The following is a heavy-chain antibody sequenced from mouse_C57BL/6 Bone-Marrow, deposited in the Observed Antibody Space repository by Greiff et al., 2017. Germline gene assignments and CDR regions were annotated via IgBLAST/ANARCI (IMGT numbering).Heavy chain of an antibody. Sequence: EVMLVESGGGLVKPGGSLKLSCAASGFTFSSYTMSWVRQTPEKRLEWVATISGGGGNTYYPDSVKGRFTISRDNAKNTRYLQMSSLRSEDTAVYYCARELGSNAMDYWGQGTSVTVSS. CDR3: ARELGSNAMDY. J-gene: IGHJ4*01. CDR2: ISGGGGNT. CDR1: GFTFSSYT. D-gene: IGHD4-1*01. V-gene: IGHV5-9*01.